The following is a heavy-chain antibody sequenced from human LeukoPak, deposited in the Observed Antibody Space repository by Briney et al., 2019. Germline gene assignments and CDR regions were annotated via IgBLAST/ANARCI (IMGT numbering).Heavy chain of an antibody. J-gene: IGHJ4*02. V-gene: IGHV1-3*01. CDR1: GYTFTSYA. Sequence: ASVKVSCKASGYTFTSYAMHWVRQAPGQRLEWMGWINAGNSNTKYSQKFQGRVTITRDTSASTAYMELSSLRSEDTAVYYCARDRGDYGYFDYWGQGTLVTVSS. D-gene: IGHD4-17*01. CDR2: INAGNSNT. CDR3: ARDRGDYGYFDY.